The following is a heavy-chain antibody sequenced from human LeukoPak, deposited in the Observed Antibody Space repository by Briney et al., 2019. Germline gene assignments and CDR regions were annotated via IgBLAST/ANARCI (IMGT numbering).Heavy chain of an antibody. CDR1: GYTFTTYD. D-gene: IGHD3-10*01. CDR3: SRVRYYFGSGSNIFLSY. Sequence: AAVKVSCKDSGYTFTTYDMNGVGQASGQGREGMGGMNPNRGNTGYAQKFQGRVTMTRTTSISTAYMELSSLRSEDTAVYHCSRVRYYFGSGSNIFLSYWGQGTLVTVSS. CDR2: MNPNRGNT. V-gene: IGHV1-8*01. J-gene: IGHJ4*02.